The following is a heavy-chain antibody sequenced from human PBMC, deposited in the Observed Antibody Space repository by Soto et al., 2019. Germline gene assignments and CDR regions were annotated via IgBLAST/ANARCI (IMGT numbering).Heavy chain of an antibody. J-gene: IGHJ6*02. D-gene: IGHD5-12*01. CDR1: GGSISSSSYY. Sequence: SETLSLTCTVSGGSISSSSYYWGWIRQPPGKGLEWIGSIYYSGSTYYNPSLKSRVTISVDTTKNQFSLKLSSVTAADTAVYYCARHIGDIVATTSFYYYYYGMDVWGQGTTVT. CDR2: IYYSGST. V-gene: IGHV4-39*01. CDR3: ARHIGDIVATTSFYYYYYGMDV.